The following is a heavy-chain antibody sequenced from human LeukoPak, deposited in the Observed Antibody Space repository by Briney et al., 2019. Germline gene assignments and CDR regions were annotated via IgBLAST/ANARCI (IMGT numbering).Heavy chain of an antibody. Sequence: TGGSLRLSCAASGFTFTSYAMSWVRQAPGKELEWVSGISGSGGTTYQADSVKGRFTISRDNTKNTLYLQMNSLRAEDTAVYYCAKDWPPDYWGQGTLATVSS. J-gene: IGHJ4*02. CDR1: GFTFTSYA. CDR2: ISGSGGTT. V-gene: IGHV3-23*01. CDR3: AKDWPPDY.